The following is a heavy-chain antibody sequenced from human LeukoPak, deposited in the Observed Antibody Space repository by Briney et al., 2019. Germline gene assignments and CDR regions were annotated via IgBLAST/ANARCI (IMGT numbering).Heavy chain of an antibody. CDR2: ISYDGSSK. CDR3: ARDGGGGYYDILTGYYSGERYYFDY. CDR1: GFTFSSYA. D-gene: IGHD3-9*01. Sequence: AGSLRLSCAASGFTFSSYAMHWVRQAPGKELEWVAVISYDGSSKYYADSVKGRFTISRDNSKNTLYLQMNSLRAEDTAVYYWARDGGGGYYDILTGYYSGERYYFDYWGQGTLCSASS. J-gene: IGHJ4*02. V-gene: IGHV3-30*04.